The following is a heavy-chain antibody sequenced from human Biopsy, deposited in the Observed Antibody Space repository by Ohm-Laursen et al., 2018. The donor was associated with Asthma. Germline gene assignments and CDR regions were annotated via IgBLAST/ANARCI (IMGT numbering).Heavy chain of an antibody. CDR1: GYTFTSYY. CDR2: INSSGGST. V-gene: IGHV1-46*01. Sequence: ASAKVSRTASGYTFTSYYMHWARQAPGQGLEWMGIINSSGGSTSYAQKFQGRVTMTRDTSTSTVYMELSSLRSEDTAVYYCARAGALIVGATMGYWGQGTLVTVSS. D-gene: IGHD1-26*01. CDR3: ARAGALIVGATMGY. J-gene: IGHJ4*02.